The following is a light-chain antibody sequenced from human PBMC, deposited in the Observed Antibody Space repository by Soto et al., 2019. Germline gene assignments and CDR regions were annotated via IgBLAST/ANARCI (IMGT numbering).Light chain of an antibody. CDR3: KQALQTPLS. CDR2: LGS. CDR1: QSLLHSNGFNY. V-gene: IGKV2-28*01. Sequence: DIVMTQSPLSLPVTPGEPASISCRSSQSLLHSNGFNYLDWYLQRPVQSPQLLIYLGSNRASGGHEKFSGSESGTDFTLQISTVEAEDVWDYYYKQALQTPLSFGGGTKVEIK. J-gene: IGKJ4*01.